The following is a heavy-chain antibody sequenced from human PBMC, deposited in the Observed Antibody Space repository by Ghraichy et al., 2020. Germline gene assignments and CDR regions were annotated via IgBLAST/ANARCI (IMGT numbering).Heavy chain of an antibody. CDR1: GFTFSSYW. J-gene: IGHJ4*02. CDR3: ARVYRRGYSYGQFDY. V-gene: IGHV3-7*04. Sequence: GESLNISCAASGFTFSSYWMSWVRQAPGKGLEWVANIKQDGSEKYYVDSVKGRFTISRDNAKNSLYLQMNSLRAEDTAVYYCARVYRRGYSYGQFDYWGQGTLVTVSS. CDR2: IKQDGSEK. D-gene: IGHD5-18*01.